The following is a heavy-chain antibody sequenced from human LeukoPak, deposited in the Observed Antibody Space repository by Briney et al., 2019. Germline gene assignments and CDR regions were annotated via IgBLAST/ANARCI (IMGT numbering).Heavy chain of an antibody. D-gene: IGHD3-10*01. V-gene: IGHV3-48*03. Sequence: GGSLRLSCAASGFTFSSYEMNWVRQAPGKGLEWVSYISSSGSTIYYADSVKGRFTISRDNAQNSMYLQMNSLRVEDTAVYYCARARGVPSPSDYWGQGTLVTVSS. CDR2: ISSSGSTI. CDR3: ARARGVPSPSDY. J-gene: IGHJ4*02. CDR1: GFTFSSYE.